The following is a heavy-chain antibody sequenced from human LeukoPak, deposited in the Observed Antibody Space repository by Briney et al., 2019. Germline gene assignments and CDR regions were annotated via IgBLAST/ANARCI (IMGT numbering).Heavy chain of an antibody. CDR2: INSDGSST. J-gene: IGHJ6*02. Sequence: GGSLRLSCAASGFTFSTSWLHWLRQAPGKGLVWVSRINSDGSSTTYADSVKGRFTISRDNPKNTLYLQMNSLRAEDTAVYYCVRDHYYSMDVWGQGTTVTVS. CDR3: VRDHYYSMDV. CDR1: GFTFSTSW. V-gene: IGHV3-74*03.